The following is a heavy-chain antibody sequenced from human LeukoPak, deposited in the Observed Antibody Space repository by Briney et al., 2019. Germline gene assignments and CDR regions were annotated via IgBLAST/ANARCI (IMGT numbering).Heavy chain of an antibody. J-gene: IGHJ4*02. CDR3: AGHHPRNTVDF. V-gene: IGHV4-59*08. CDR1: GGSISSYY. CDR2: ISDIGSI. D-gene: IGHD2/OR15-2a*01. Sequence: SETLSLTCTVSGGSISSYYWSWIRQPPGKGLEWIAYISDIGSINYNPSLKSRVTISLDTSKNQFSLKLSSVTAADTAVYFCAGHHPRNTVDFWGQGTLVTVSS.